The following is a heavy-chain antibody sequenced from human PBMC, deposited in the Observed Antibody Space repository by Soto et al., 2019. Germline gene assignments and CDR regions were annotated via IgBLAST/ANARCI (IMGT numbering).Heavy chain of an antibody. CDR1: GFSLSTSGMC. D-gene: IGHD2-8*01. CDR2: IDWDDDK. V-gene: IGHV2-70*11. CDR3: ARIKMDYYYMDV. Sequence: ESGPTLVNPTQTLTLTCTFSGFSLSTSGMCVSWIRQPPGKALEWLARIDWDDDKYYSTSLKTRLTISKDTSKNQVVLTMTNMDPVDTATYYCARIKMDYYYMDVWGKGTTVTVSS. J-gene: IGHJ6*03.